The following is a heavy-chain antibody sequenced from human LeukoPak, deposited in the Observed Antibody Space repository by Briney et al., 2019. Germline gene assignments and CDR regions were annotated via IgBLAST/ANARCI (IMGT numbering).Heavy chain of an antibody. CDR1: GGSMSPYH. D-gene: IGHD3-16*02. V-gene: IGHV4-59*12. CDR2: IYYSGST. J-gene: IGHJ3*02. Sequence: KPSETLSLTCTVSGGSMSPYHWGWIRQPPGEGLEWTGYIYYSGSTNYNPSLNSRVTISVDTSKNQFSLRLSSVTAADTAVYYCARGAMITFGGVIVYDAFDIWGQGTMVTVSS. CDR3: ARGAMITFGGVIVYDAFDI.